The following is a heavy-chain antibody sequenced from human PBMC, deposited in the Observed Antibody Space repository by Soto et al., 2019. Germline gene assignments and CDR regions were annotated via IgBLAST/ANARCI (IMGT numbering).Heavy chain of an antibody. J-gene: IGHJ5*02. Sequence: EVQLVESGGGLVQPGGSLRLSCAGSGFTFSSYWMSWVRQAPRKGLEWVANINQDGSEKYYVDSVKGRFTISRDNDKKSLYLKKSSLGAEDTAVYYCASEGYDFWSGYLNWFDPWGQGTLVTVSS. V-gene: IGHV3-7*05. CDR3: ASEGYDFWSGYLNWFDP. CDR2: INQDGSEK. CDR1: GFTFSSYW. D-gene: IGHD3-3*01.